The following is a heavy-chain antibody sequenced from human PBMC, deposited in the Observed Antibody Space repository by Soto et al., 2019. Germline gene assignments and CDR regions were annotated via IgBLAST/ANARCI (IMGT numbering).Heavy chain of an antibody. CDR2: IIPIFGTA. CDR3: ASPHSGYDMATITDFDY. V-gene: IGHV1-69*13. D-gene: IGHD5-12*01. Sequence: SVNVAWKAAGGRFSGYAISWVLQATGQGLEWMGGIIPIFGTANYAQKFQGRVTITADESTSTAYMELSSLRSEDTAVYYCASPHSGYDMATITDFDYWGQGPLVTVSS. CDR1: GGRFSGYA. J-gene: IGHJ4*02.